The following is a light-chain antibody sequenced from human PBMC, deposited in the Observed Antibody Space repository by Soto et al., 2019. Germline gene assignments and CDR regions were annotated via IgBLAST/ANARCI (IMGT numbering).Light chain of an antibody. J-gene: IGKJ1*01. CDR2: AAS. CDR3: QQSYSTPET. V-gene: IGKV1-39*01. CDR1: QSISSF. Sequence: DIQMTQSPSSLSASVGDRVTITCRASQSISSFLNWYQQKPGKAPRLLIYAASSLQSGVPSRFRASGSGTDFTLTISSLQPEDFATYYWQQSYSTPETFGQGTKVEIK.